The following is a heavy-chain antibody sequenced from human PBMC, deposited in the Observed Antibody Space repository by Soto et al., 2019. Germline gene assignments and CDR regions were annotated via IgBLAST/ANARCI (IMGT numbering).Heavy chain of an antibody. CDR1: GYTFNNYG. CDR3: ATMAPPGGSYYSAHDY. CDR2: FDPEDGET. V-gene: IGHV1-24*01. D-gene: IGHD1-26*01. J-gene: IGHJ4*02. Sequence: ASVKVSCKASGYTFNNYGITWVRQAPGKGLEWMGGFDPEDGETIYAQKFQGRVTMTEDTSTDTAYMELSSLRSEDTAVYYCATMAPPGGSYYSAHDYWGQGTLVTVSS.